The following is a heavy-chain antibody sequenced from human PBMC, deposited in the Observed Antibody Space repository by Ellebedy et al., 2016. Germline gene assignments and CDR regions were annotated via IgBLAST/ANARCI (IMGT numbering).Heavy chain of an antibody. CDR1: NDYIGNYY. D-gene: IGHD3-10*01. CDR3: ARDSLLLQVGQLLNYYAMDV. J-gene: IGHJ6*02. CDR2: IYTNGRA. V-gene: IGHV4-4*07. Sequence: SETLSLXCTVSNDYIGNYYYSWLRQAAGKGLEWIGRIYTNGRATYNPSLTSRVTMSVDTSKNQLSLNLRSMTAADTAVYFCARDSLLLQVGQLLNYYAMDVWGPGTAVSVS.